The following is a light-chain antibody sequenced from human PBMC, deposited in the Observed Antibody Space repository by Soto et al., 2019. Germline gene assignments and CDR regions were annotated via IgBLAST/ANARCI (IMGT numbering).Light chain of an antibody. V-gene: IGKV3-15*01. Sequence: EIVMTHSQATLSVSPGERATFSCRASQSVNHNLAWYQQKPGQAPRLLIYGASARATGIPARFSGSGSGTEFTLTISSLQSEDFAVYYCQQYNNWPLTFGGGTKVEIK. CDR1: QSVNHN. CDR2: GAS. CDR3: QQYNNWPLT. J-gene: IGKJ4*01.